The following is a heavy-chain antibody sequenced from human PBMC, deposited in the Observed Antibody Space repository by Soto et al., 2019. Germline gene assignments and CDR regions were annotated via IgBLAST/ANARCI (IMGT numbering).Heavy chain of an antibody. CDR1: GFTFSSYS. D-gene: IGHD6-6*01. Sequence: GGSLRLSCAASGFTFSSYSMNWVRQAPGKGLEWVSYISSSSSTIYYADSVKGRFTISRDNAKNSLYLQMNSLRVEDTAVYYCLGAPSAARYYYYYMDVWGKGTTVTVSS. J-gene: IGHJ6*03. CDR2: ISSSSSTI. CDR3: LGAPSAARYYYYYMDV. V-gene: IGHV3-48*01.